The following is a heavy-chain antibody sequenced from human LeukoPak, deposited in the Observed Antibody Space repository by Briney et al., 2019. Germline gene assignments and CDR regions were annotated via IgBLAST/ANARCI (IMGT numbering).Heavy chain of an antibody. CDR2: FDPEDGER. CDR3: ATALRLEALDL. Sequence: HWASVKVSCKVSGYTLTELSTHWVRQAPGKGLEWMGGFDPEDGERIYAQKFQDRVTMTEDTSTDTAYMELRSLRSEDTAMYYCATALRLEALDLWGHGTMVIVSS. J-gene: IGHJ3*01. D-gene: IGHD3-16*01. V-gene: IGHV1-24*01. CDR1: GYTLTELS.